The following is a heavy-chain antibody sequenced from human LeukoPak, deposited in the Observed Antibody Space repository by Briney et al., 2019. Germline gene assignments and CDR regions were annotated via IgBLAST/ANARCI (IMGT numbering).Heavy chain of an antibody. V-gene: IGHV3-21*01. Sequence: PGGSLRLSCAASGFTFSSYGMHWVRQAPGKGLEWVSSISSGSSYIYYADSVKGRFTISRDNAKNSLYLQMNGLRVEDTAVFYCARDPRPFGCSSVDCPRYYFDYWGQGALVTVSS. CDR2: ISSGSSYI. CDR3: ARDPRPFGCSSVDCPRYYFDY. J-gene: IGHJ4*02. D-gene: IGHD2-2*01. CDR1: GFTFSSYG.